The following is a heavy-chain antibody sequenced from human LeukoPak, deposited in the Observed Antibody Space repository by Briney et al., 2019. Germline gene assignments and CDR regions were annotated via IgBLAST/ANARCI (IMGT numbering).Heavy chain of an antibody. CDR1: GDSISSYY. Sequence: PSETLSLTCTVSGDSISSYYWSWIRPPPGKGLEWIGYIFYSGSTSYNPSLKNRVTISVDTSNSQFSLKLSSVTTADTALYYCASSGVGHFYNMDVWGRGTTVTVSS. CDR3: ASSGVGHFYNMDV. CDR2: IFYSGST. V-gene: IGHV4-59*01. J-gene: IGHJ6*03. D-gene: IGHD3-10*01.